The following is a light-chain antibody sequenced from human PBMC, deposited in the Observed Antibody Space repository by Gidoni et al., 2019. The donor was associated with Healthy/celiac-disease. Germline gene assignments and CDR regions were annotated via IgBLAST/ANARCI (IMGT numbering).Light chain of an antibody. CDR3: CSYAGSYTS. V-gene: IGLV2-11*01. Sequence: QSALTQPRSESGSPGQSVTISCTGTSSDVGGYNYVSWYQQHPGKAPKLMIYDVSKRPSGVPDRFSGSKSGNTASLTISGLQAEDEADYYCCSYAGSYTSFGGGTKLTVL. J-gene: IGLJ2*01. CDR2: DVS. CDR1: SSDVGGYNY.